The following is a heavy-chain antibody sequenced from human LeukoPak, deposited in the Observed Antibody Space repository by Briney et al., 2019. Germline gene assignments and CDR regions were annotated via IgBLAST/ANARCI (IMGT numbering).Heavy chain of an antibody. J-gene: IGHJ4*02. CDR2: IKQGGGET. D-gene: IGHD4-17*01. CDR3: ARVRGDYDFDY. Sequence: GGCLRLARAAAGFIFRSHWMSWVRQAPGEGLEWVAKIKQGGGETNYVDSVTDRFTTSRDNAKSSLYLQTNGLRAEDTSVYYCARVRGDYDFDYWGQGTLVTVSS. V-gene: IGHV3-7*04. CDR1: GFIFRSHW.